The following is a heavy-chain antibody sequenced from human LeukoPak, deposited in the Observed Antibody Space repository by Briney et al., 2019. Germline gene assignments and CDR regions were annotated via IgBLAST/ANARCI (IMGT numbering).Heavy chain of an antibody. CDR2: INPNSGGT. J-gene: IGHJ6*02. V-gene: IGHV1-2*04. CDR1: GGTFSSYA. CDR3: ARILSRNYGMDV. Sequence: GASVKVSCKASGGTFSSYAISWVRQAPGQGLEWMGWINPNSGGTNYAQKFQGWVTMTRDTSISTAYMELSRLRSDDTAVYYCARILSRNYGMDVWGQGTTVTVSS. D-gene: IGHD3-3*02.